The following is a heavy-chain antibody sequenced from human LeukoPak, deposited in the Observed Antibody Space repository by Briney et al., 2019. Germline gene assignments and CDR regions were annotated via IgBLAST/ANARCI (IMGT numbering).Heavy chain of an antibody. D-gene: IGHD4-17*01. J-gene: IGHJ4*02. Sequence: GGSLRLSCAASGFTVSSNYMSWVRQAPGKGLEWVSLFYSVGSTYYADSVKGRFTISRDNSKNTLYLQTNSLRAEDTAVYYCARGLDYGDYFDYWGQGTLVTVSS. V-gene: IGHV3-53*01. CDR1: GFTVSSNY. CDR2: FYSVGST. CDR3: ARGLDYGDYFDY.